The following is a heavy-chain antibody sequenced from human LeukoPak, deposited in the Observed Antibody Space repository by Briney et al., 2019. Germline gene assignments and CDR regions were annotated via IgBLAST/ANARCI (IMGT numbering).Heavy chain of an antibody. CDR3: ASGYCSSTSCYIGYNWFDP. CDR2: IYYSGST. Sequence: SETLSLTCTVSGGSISSYYWSWIRQPPGKGLEWIGYIYYSGSTNYNPSLKSRVTISVDTSKNQFSLKLSSVTAADTAVYYCASGYCSSTSCYIGYNWFDPWGQGTLVTVSS. CDR1: GGSISSYY. J-gene: IGHJ5*02. D-gene: IGHD2-2*02. V-gene: IGHV4-59*08.